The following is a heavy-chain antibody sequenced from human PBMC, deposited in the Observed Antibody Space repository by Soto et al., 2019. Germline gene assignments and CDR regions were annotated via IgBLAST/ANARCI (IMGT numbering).Heavy chain of an antibody. V-gene: IGHV4-4*07. CDR3: ARHYGDSF. CDR1: GASISSSYY. CDR2: IEASGST. J-gene: IGHJ4*02. D-gene: IGHD4-17*01. Sequence: SETLSLTCTVSGASISSSYYWSWIRQSAGKGLEWIGCIEASGSTNYNPSLGSRVTMSVDTSKNQFSLKLTSVTAADTAVYYCARHYGDSFWGQGTLVTVSS.